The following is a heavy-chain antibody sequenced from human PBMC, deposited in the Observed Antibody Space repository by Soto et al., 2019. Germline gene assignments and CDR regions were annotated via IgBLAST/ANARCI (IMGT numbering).Heavy chain of an antibody. V-gene: IGHV4-34*01. CDR2: IDESGST. Sequence: QVQLQQWGAGLLKPSETLSLTCAVYGASFSGYYWSWIRQPPGKGLEWIGEIDESGSTNYNPSLKSRVTRSIDTCKNQFSLKLSSVTAADTAVYYCARDPNYWGQGRLVTVSS. CDR3: ARDPNY. J-gene: IGHJ4*02. CDR1: GASFSGYY.